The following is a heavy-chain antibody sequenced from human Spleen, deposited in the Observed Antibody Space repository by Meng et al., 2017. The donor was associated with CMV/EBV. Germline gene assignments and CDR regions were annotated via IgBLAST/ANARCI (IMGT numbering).Heavy chain of an antibody. Sequence: GGSLRLSCAASGFTFSSYAMHWVRQAPGKGLEWVAVISYDGSNKYYADSVKGRFTISRDNSKNTLYLQMNSLRAEDTAVYYCARGWRSYDSSGYRYNGYFDYWGQGTLVTVSS. J-gene: IGHJ4*02. V-gene: IGHV3-30-3*01. D-gene: IGHD3-22*01. CDR1: GFTFSSYA. CDR3: ARGWRSYDSSGYRYNGYFDY. CDR2: ISYDGSNK.